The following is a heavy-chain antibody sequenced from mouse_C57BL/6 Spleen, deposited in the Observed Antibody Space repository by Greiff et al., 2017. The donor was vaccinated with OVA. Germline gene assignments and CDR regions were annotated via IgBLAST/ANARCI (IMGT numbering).Heavy chain of an antibody. CDR3: ARWGVRWYAMDY. V-gene: IGHV1-85*01. CDR1: GYTFTSYD. J-gene: IGHJ4*01. CDR2: IYPRDGSN. D-gene: IGHD1-1*01. Sequence: QVQLQQSGPELVKPGASVKLSCKASGYTFTSYDINWVKQRPGQGLEWIGWIYPRDGSNKYNEKFKGKALLTVDTSSSTAYMELHSLTSEDSAVYFCARWGVRWYAMDYWGQGTSVTVSS.